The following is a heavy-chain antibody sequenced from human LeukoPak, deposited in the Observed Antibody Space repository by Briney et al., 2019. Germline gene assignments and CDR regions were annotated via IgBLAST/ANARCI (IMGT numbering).Heavy chain of an antibody. J-gene: IGHJ4*02. CDR1: GFTFSSYG. Sequence: PGGSLRLSCAASGFTFSSYGMSWVRQAPGKGLEWVSAISGSGGSTYYADSVKGRFTISRDNSKNTLYLQMNSLRAEDTAVYYCAKYRTSYYDSSGYHLLGGYFDYWGQGTLVTVSS. CDR2: ISGSGGST. V-gene: IGHV3-23*01. D-gene: IGHD3-22*01. CDR3: AKYRTSYYDSSGYHLLGGYFDY.